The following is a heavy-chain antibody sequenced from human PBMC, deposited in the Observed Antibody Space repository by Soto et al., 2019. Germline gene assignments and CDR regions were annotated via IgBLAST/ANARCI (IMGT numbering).Heavy chain of an antibody. J-gene: IGHJ6*02. CDR2: IRRKTDGGTT. CDR1: GFPFSNAW. V-gene: IGHV3-15*01. CDR3: TTVEGFTHYYRMDV. Sequence: GGSLRLSCAASGFPFSNAWISWVRHAPWKGPEWVGRIRRKTDGGTTEYAAPLKGRFTISRDDSKNTLYLQMNNLKTEDTAVYFCTTVEGFTHYYRMDVLGQWITVSVSS. D-gene: IGHD3-22*01.